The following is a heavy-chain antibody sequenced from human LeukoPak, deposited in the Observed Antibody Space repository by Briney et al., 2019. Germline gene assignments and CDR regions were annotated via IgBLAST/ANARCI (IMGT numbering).Heavy chain of an antibody. D-gene: IGHD3-10*01. CDR1: GFTFSSCA. CDR3: SKVAQGYYGSGSYYNPDLYFDL. Sequence: PGGSLRLSCAASGFTFSSCAMSWVRQAPGKGLEWVSAISGSGGSTYYADSMKGRFTISRDNSKNTLYLQMNSLRAEDTAIYDRSKVAQGYYGSGSYYNPDLYFDLWGRGTMVTVSS. V-gene: IGHV3-23*01. J-gene: IGHJ2*01. CDR2: ISGSGGST.